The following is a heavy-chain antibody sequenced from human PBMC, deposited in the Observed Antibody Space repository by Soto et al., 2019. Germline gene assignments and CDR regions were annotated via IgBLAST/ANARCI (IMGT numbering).Heavy chain of an antibody. CDR2: IYSGGST. J-gene: IGHJ4*02. Sequence: PGGSLRLSCAASGFTVSSNYMSWVRQAPGKGLEWVSVIYSGGSTYYADSVKGRFTISRDNSKNTLYLQMNSLRAEDTAVYYCARGPDTAMVTVDYFDYWGQGPLVTV. CDR1: GFTVSSNY. D-gene: IGHD5-18*01. CDR3: ARGPDTAMVTVDYFDY. V-gene: IGHV3-53*01.